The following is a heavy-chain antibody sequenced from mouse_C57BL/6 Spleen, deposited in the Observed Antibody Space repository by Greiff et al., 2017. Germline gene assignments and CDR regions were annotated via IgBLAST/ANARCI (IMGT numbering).Heavy chain of an antibody. Sequence: VQLKQSGPELVKPGASVKIPCKASGYTFTDYNMDWVKQSHGKSLEWIGDINPNNGGTIYNQKFKGKATLTVDKSSSTAYMELRSLTSEDTAVYYCARWGDGYYAWFAYWGQGTLVTVSA. J-gene: IGHJ3*01. D-gene: IGHD2-3*01. V-gene: IGHV1-18*01. CDR2: INPNNGGT. CDR1: GYTFTDYN. CDR3: ARWGDGYYAWFAY.